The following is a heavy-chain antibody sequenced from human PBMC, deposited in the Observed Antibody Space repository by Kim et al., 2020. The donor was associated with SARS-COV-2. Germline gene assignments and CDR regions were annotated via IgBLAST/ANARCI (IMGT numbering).Heavy chain of an antibody. CDR2: SNPRGGST. J-gene: IGHJ4*02. D-gene: IGHD5-18*01. Sequence: ASVKVSCKASGYTFTSYDMHWVRQAPGQGLEWMGISNPRGGSTNYAQKFQGRVTRTRDTSTSTVYMELSSLRSEDTAVYYCARDVHHGYAFDYWSQGTLV. V-gene: IGHV1-46*01. CDR1: GYTFTSYD. CDR3: ARDVHHGYAFDY.